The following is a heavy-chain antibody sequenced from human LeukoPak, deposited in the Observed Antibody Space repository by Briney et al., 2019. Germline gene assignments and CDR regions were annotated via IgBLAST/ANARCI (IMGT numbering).Heavy chain of an antibody. CDR2: VYYSGST. CDR3: ARALSYGDYSNWFDP. CDR1: GGSLNSYF. J-gene: IGHJ5*02. D-gene: IGHD4-17*01. V-gene: IGHV4-59*01. Sequence: SETLSLTCSVSGGSLNSYFWSWIRQPPGKGLEWIGNVYYSGSTDSNPSLKSRVTMSVDTSKNQFSMKLSSVTAADTAVYYCARALSYGDYSNWFDPWGQGTLVTVSS.